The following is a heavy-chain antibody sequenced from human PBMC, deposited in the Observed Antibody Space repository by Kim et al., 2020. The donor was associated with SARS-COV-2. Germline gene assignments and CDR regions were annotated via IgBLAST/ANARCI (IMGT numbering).Heavy chain of an antibody. CDR2: IWYDGSNK. CDR1: GFTFSSYG. J-gene: IGHJ6*02. V-gene: IGHV3-33*01. CDR3: ARDDRLVDGEVVAAKALYYYYGMDV. Sequence: GGSLRLSCAASGFTFSSYGMHWVRQAPGKGLEWVAVIWYDGSNKYYADSVKGRFTISRDNSKNTLYLQMNSLRAEDTAVYYCARDDRLVDGEVVAAKALYYYYGMDVWGQGTTVTVSS. D-gene: IGHD2-15*01.